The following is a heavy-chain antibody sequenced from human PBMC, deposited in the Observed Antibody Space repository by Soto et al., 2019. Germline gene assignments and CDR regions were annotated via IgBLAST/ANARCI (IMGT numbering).Heavy chain of an antibody. V-gene: IGHV4-59*01. CDR1: GGSMTSYY. Sequence: QVQLQESGPGLVKPSGTLSLTCTVSGGSMTSYYWNWIRQSPGKGLEWIGYVYYSGSTSYDPSLKSRVAISIDTSKNQFSLKLSSVTAADTAVYYWARSISGFGAKNWFDPWGQGTLVTVSS. D-gene: IGHD3-3*02. CDR3: ARSISGFGAKNWFDP. CDR2: VYYSGST. J-gene: IGHJ5*02.